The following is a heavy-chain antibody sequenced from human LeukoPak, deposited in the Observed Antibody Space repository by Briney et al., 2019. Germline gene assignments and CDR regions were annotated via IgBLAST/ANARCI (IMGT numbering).Heavy chain of an antibody. J-gene: IGHJ6*02. CDR3: AGGQVHYDFWSGYSRVHGMDV. CDR1: GYTFTSYY. Sequence: ASVTVSCKASGYTFTSYYMHWVRQAPGQGLEWMGIINPSGGSTSYAQKFQGRVTMTRDTSTSTVYMELSSLRSEDTAVYYCAGGQVHYDFWSGYSRVHGMDVWGQGTTVTVSS. V-gene: IGHV1-46*01. CDR2: INPSGGST. D-gene: IGHD3-3*01.